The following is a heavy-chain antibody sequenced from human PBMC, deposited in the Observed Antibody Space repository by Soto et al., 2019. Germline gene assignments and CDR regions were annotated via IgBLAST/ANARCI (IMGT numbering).Heavy chain of an antibody. Sequence: ASVKVSCKASGFTFTSSAVQWVRQARGQRLEWIGWIVVGSGNTNYAQKFQERVTITRDMSTSTAYMELSSLRSEDTAVYYCAADPGYCSGGSCYSGAFDIWGQGTMVTVSS. V-gene: IGHV1-58*01. CDR2: IVVGSGNT. CDR3: AADPGYCSGGSCYSGAFDI. CDR1: GFTFTSSA. J-gene: IGHJ3*02. D-gene: IGHD2-15*01.